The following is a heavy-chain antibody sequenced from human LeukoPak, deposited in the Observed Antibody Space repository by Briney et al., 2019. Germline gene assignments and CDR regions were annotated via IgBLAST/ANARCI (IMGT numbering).Heavy chain of an antibody. D-gene: IGHD6-13*01. J-gene: IGHJ4*02. V-gene: IGHV4-39*01. CDR2: IYYSGST. Sequence: SETLSLTCTASGGSIRSNSYYWGWIRQPPGKGLEWIGSIYYSGSTYYNASLKSRGTISVDTSKNQFSLKLNSVTAADTAVYFCARLVVAAAGSGYFDYWGQGTLVTVSS. CDR3: ARLVVAAAGSGYFDY. CDR1: GGSIRSNSYY.